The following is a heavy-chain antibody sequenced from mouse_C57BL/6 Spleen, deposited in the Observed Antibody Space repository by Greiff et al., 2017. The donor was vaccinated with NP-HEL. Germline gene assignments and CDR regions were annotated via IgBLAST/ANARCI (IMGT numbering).Heavy chain of an antibody. CDR2: ISDGGSYT. CDR3: ARDGSSPYAMDY. V-gene: IGHV5-4*01. CDR1: GFTFSSYA. J-gene: IGHJ4*01. Sequence: EVQGVESGGGLVKPGGSLKLSCAASGFTFSSYAMSWVRQTPEKRLEWVATISDGGSYTYYPDNVKGRFTISRDNAKNNLYLQMSHLKSEDTAMYYCARDGSSPYAMDYWGQGTSVTVSS. D-gene: IGHD1-1*01.